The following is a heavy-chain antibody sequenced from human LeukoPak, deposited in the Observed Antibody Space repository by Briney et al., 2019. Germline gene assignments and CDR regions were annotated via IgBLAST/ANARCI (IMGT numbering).Heavy chain of an antibody. Sequence: SQTLSLTCAISGDSVSIKSAVWNWVRQSPPRGLEWLGRTYYRSKWYNDYAVSVKSRITVNPDTSKNQFSLQLNSVTPEDTAVYYCARDSFDGNNWFDPWGQGTLVTVSS. D-gene: IGHD1-26*01. J-gene: IGHJ5*02. CDR3: ARDSFDGNNWFDP. V-gene: IGHV6-1*01. CDR2: TYYRSKWYN. CDR1: GDSVSIKSAV.